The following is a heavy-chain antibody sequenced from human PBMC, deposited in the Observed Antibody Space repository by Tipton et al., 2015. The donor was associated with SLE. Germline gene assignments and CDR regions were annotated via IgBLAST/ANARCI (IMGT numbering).Heavy chain of an antibody. Sequence: SLRLSCAASGFTFSDYYMSWIRQAPGKGLEWISYISSSSSYTNYADSVKGRFTISRDNAKNSLYLQMNSLRAEDTAVYYCARELDTAVDYWGQGTLVTVSS. CDR2: ISSSSSYT. CDR3: ARELDTAVDY. CDR1: GFTFSDYY. D-gene: IGHD5-18*01. V-gene: IGHV3-11*06. J-gene: IGHJ4*02.